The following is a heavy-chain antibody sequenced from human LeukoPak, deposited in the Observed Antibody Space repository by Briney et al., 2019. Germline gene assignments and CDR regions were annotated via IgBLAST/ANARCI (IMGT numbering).Heavy chain of an antibody. D-gene: IGHD3-3*01. J-gene: IGHJ6*02. Sequence: SETLSLTCTVSGASVSNYYWSWIRQHPGKGLEWIGYIYYSGSTYYNPSLKSRVTISVDTSKNQFSLKLSSVTAADTAVYYCARDTIFGVVNRHYYGMDVWGQGTTVTVSS. CDR2: IYYSGST. CDR1: GASVSNYY. V-gene: IGHV4-59*06. CDR3: ARDTIFGVVNRHYYGMDV.